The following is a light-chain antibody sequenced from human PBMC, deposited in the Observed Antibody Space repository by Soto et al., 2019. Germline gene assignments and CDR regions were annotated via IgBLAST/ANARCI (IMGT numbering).Light chain of an antibody. V-gene: IGKV3-20*01. J-gene: IGKJ1*01. CDR3: QHYGNSRA. CDR2: GAS. Sequence: ENVLTQSPGTLSLSPGERATLSCRASQTVTNNYLAWYQQKPGQAPRLLIYGASTRATDIPDRFSGSGSGTDFTLTISRLEPEDSAVFYCQHYGNSRAFGRGTKVEIK. CDR1: QTVTNNY.